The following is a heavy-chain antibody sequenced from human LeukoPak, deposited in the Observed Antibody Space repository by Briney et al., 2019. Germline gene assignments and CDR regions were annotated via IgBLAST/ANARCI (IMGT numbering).Heavy chain of an antibody. Sequence: PGGSLRLSCAASGFTFNTHAMSWVRQAPGKRLEWVSGINGNGASTYYSDSVKGRFTIPRDNSKNTLYLQMRSLRAEDTAVYYCARDQGYSYYYLDYWGQGALVTVSS. CDR3: ARDQGYSYYYLDY. J-gene: IGHJ4*02. CDR2: INGNGAST. D-gene: IGHD5-18*01. CDR1: GFTFNTHA. V-gene: IGHV3-23*01.